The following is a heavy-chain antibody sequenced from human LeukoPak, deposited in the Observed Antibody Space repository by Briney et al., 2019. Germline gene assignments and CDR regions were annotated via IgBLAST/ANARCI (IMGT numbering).Heavy chain of an antibody. V-gene: IGHV3-43*01. CDR1: GFTFDDYT. D-gene: IGHD2-2*01. J-gene: IGHJ4*02. CDR3: AKDGSYCSSISCYFDS. Sequence: GGSLRLSCAASGFTFDDYTMHWVRQAPGKGLEWVSLISWDGGSTYYADSVRGRFTISRDNSKNSLYLQMNSLRAEDTAVYYCAKDGSYCSSISCYFDSWGQGTLVTVSS. CDR2: ISWDGGST.